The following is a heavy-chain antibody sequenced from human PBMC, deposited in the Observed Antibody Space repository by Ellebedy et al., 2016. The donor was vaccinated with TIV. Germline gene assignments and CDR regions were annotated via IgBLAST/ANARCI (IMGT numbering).Heavy chain of an antibody. J-gene: IGHJ4*02. Sequence: ESLKISCAASGFPFSSYCMSWVRQAPGKGREWVANIKQDGSEKYYVDSVKGRFTISRNNAKNSLYLQMNSLRAEDTAVYYCARMGEFWSGSAFDYWGQGTLVTVSS. V-gene: IGHV3-7*01. CDR3: ARMGEFWSGSAFDY. D-gene: IGHD3-3*01. CDR2: IKQDGSEK. CDR1: GFPFSSYC.